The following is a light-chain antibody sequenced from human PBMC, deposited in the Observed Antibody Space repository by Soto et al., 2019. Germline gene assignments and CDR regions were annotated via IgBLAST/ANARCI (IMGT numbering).Light chain of an antibody. V-gene: IGLV2-14*01. Sequence: QSALTQPASVSGSPGQSITISCTGTSSDVGGYNYVSWYHLRPGEVPKLIIFGVTNRPSGVSTRSSGSKSGNTASLTISGLQAEDEGDYYCNSYATNNNLVFGTGTKVTVL. CDR1: SSDVGGYNY. J-gene: IGLJ1*01. CDR3: NSYATNNNLV. CDR2: GVT.